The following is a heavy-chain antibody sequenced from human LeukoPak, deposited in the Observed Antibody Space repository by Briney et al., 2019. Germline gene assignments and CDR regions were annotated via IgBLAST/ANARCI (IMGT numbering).Heavy chain of an antibody. J-gene: IGHJ4*02. CDR1: GGSINNYY. D-gene: IGHD5-12*01. CDR2: VYTSGST. CDR3: ARGIGYVNFDY. V-gene: IGHV4-4*07. Sequence: TSETLSLTCTVSGGSINNYYWIWIRQPAGKGLEWIGRVYTSGSTNYNPSLKSRVTMSVDTSNNQISLKLSSVTAADTAVYYCARGIGYVNFDYWGQGTLVTVSS.